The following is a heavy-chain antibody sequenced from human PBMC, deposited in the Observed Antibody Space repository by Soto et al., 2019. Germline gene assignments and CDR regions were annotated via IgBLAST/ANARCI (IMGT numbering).Heavy chain of an antibody. V-gene: IGHV4-59*01. CDR2: IYYTGGSP. CDR3: ARDLSIYDYVWGSYRPGNGMDV. CDR1: GGSIRTYY. J-gene: IGHJ6*02. D-gene: IGHD3-16*02. Sequence: SETLSLTCTVSGGSIRTYYWSWIRQPPGKGLEWIGYIYYTGGSPNYNPSLKSRVAISVDTSKNQFSLKLSSVTAADTAVYYCARDLSIYDYVWGSYRPGNGMDVWGQGTTVTVSS.